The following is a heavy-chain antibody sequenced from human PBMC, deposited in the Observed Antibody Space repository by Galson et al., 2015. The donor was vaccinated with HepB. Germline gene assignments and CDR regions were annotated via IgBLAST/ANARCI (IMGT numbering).Heavy chain of an antibody. CDR1: GFTFSSYA. Sequence: SLRLSCAASGFTFSSYAMSWVRQAPGKGLEWVSSISGSGGSTYYADSVKGRFTISRDNSKNTLYLQMNSLRGEDTAVYYCAKGLVASWYEIDYWGQGTLVTVSS. J-gene: IGHJ4*02. V-gene: IGHV3-23*01. D-gene: IGHD6-13*01. CDR3: AKGLVASWYEIDY. CDR2: ISGSGGST.